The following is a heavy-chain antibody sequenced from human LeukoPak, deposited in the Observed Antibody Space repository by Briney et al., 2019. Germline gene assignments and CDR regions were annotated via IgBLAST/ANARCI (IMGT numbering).Heavy chain of an antibody. V-gene: IGHV4-59*12. CDR1: GGSISSYY. Sequence: SETLSLTCTVSGGSISSYYWSWIRQPPGKGLEWIGYIYYSGSTNYNPSPKSRVTISVDTSKNRFSLKLSSVTAADTAVYYCARAAWSGYYSPETGVDPWGQGTLVTVSS. CDR2: IYYSGST. CDR3: ARAAWSGYYSPETGVDP. J-gene: IGHJ5*02. D-gene: IGHD3-3*01.